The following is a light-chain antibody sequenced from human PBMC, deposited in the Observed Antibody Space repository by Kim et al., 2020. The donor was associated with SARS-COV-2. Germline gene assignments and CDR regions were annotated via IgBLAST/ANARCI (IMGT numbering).Light chain of an antibody. CDR2: EVN. CDR3: SSYAGRQNLV. Sequence: SVTMSYTGTSSDISCYNFFACYQQPPAKAPKVLIYEVNKRPSGVPDRFSGSKSGNTASLTVSGLQAEDEADYYCSSYAGRQNLVFGGGTQLTVL. V-gene: IGLV2-8*01. J-gene: IGLJ2*01. CDR1: SSDISCYNF.